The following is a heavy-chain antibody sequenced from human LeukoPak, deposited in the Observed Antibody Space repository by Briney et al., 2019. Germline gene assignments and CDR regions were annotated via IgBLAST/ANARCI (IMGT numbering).Heavy chain of an antibody. V-gene: IGHV1-18*01. CDR1: AYTFTSFG. CDR2: ISTYNGNT. D-gene: IGHD3-16*02. Sequence: GASVKVSCKASAYTFTSFGTSWVRQAPGQGLEWMGWISTYNGNTNYAQNLQGRVTMTTDTSTSTAYMELRSLRSDDTAVYYCARGRLITFGGLIVIEYFDYWGQGTLVTVSS. J-gene: IGHJ4*02. CDR3: ARGRLITFGGLIVIEYFDY.